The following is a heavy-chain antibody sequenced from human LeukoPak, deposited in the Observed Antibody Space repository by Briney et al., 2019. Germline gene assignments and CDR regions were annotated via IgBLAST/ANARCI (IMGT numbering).Heavy chain of an antibody. J-gene: IGHJ5*02. D-gene: IGHD4-17*01. V-gene: IGHV4-39*01. CDR2: IYFSGTT. CDR3: ARHSRGDGDYNRFDP. Sequence: PSETLSLTCTVSGGSISSSNYYWGWIRQPPGKGLDRIGSIYFSGTTYYNPSLKSRVTISVDTSKNQFSLKLNSVTAADTAVYYCARHSRGDGDYNRFDPWGQGTLVTVSS. CDR1: GGSISSSNYY.